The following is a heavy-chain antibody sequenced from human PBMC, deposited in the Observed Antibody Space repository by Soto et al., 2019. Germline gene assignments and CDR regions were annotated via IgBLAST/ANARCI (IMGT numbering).Heavy chain of an antibody. V-gene: IGHV4-59*01. CDR1: GGSISSYY. Sequence: SETLSLTCTVSGGSISSYYWSWIRQPPGKGLEWIGYIYYSGSTNYNPSLKSRVTISVNTSKNQFSLELSSVTAADTAVYYCARRVMHSNYDYYYYMDVWGKGTTVTVSS. CDR2: IYYSGST. J-gene: IGHJ6*03. CDR3: ARRVMHSNYDYYYYMDV. D-gene: IGHD3-16*01.